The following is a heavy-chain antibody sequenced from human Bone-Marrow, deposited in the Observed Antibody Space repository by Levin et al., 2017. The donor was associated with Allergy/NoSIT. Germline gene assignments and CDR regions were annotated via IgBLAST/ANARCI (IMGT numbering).Heavy chain of an antibody. CDR2: IYSGGGT. Sequence: LSLTCAASGFSVSSNYMTWVRQAPGKGLECISVIYSGGGTYYADSVKGRFTISGDNSKNTLYLQMNSLRAEDTAVYYCARGFSTSVYWGQGTLVTVSS. CDR1: GFSVSSNY. V-gene: IGHV3-53*01. D-gene: IGHD2-2*01. J-gene: IGHJ4*02. CDR3: ARGFSTSVY.